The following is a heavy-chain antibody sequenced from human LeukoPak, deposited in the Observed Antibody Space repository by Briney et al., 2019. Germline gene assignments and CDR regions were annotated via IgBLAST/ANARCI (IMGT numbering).Heavy chain of an antibody. V-gene: IGHV3-11*01. CDR1: GFTFSDYY. CDR2: ISSSGSTI. Sequence: GGSLRLSCAASGFTFSDYYMSWIRQAPGKGLEWVSYISSSGSTIYYADSVKGRFTISRDNAKNSLYLQMNSLRAEDTAVYYCARDRWVGYDSSGYYYGMDVWGQGTTVTVSS. CDR3: ARDRWVGYDSSGYYYGMDV. J-gene: IGHJ6*02. D-gene: IGHD3-22*01.